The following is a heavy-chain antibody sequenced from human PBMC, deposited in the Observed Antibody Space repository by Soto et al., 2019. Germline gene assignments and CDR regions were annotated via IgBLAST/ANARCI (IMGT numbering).Heavy chain of an antibody. J-gene: IGHJ4*02. CDR3: ARGMSPQDY. Sequence: SETLSLTCDVSGFSIKTGYYWGWIRQPPGKGLEWIGAIYHSGTTYFNPSLKSRVTMSVDTSKNHFSLRLTSVAATGTAVYYCARGMSPQDYWGQGTLVTVSS. CDR2: IYHSGTT. CDR1: GFSIKTGYY. V-gene: IGHV4-38-2*01.